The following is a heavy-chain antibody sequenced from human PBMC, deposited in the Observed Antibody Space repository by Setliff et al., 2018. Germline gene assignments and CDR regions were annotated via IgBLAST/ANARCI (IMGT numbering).Heavy chain of an antibody. CDR2: INYRGNT. V-gene: IGHV4-39*02. CDR1: GGYIARSYFY. D-gene: IGHD3-22*01. CDR3: ATNPRKGRSGGYYYDDPYYYYMDV. J-gene: IGHJ6*03. Sequence: PSETLSLTCTVSGGYIARSYFYWGWIRQPPGKGLEWIGSINYRGNTHDNPSLRSRVTMSVDTSKSHFSLRLSSLTAADTAVYYCATNPRKGRSGGYYYDDPYYYYMDVWGKGTTVTVSS.